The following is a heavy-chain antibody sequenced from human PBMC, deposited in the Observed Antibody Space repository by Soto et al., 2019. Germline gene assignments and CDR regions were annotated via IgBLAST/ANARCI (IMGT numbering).Heavy chain of an antibody. Sequence: XETLSLTCTVSGVSINNYYWTCIRQPPGKGLEWIGAIYYTGSTTYNPSLRSRVTFSVDTSKNQFSLSLTSVTAADTAVYFCAKVVSGGHLHYWGQGTLGTVSS. V-gene: IGHV4-59*01. CDR3: AKVVSGGHLHY. D-gene: IGHD6-25*01. CDR2: IYYTGST. CDR1: GVSINNYY. J-gene: IGHJ4*02.